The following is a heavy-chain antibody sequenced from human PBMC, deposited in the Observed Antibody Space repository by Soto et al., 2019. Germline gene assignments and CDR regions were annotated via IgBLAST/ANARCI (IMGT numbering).Heavy chain of an antibody. CDR3: ARVFYSVAGTGGLDY. V-gene: IGHV3-48*02. CDR2: ISSSSSTI. D-gene: IGHD6-19*01. Sequence: ESGGGLVQPGGSLRLSCAASGFTFSSYSMNWVHQAPGKGLEWVSYISSSSSTIYYADSVKGRFTISRDNAKNSLYLQMNSLRDEDTAVYYCARVFYSVAGTGGLDYWGQGTLVTVSS. CDR1: GFTFSSYS. J-gene: IGHJ4*02.